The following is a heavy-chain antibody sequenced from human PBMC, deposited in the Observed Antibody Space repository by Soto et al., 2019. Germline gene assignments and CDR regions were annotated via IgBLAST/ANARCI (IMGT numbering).Heavy chain of an antibody. D-gene: IGHD3-22*01. CDR3: AKVFSGRVTMIVVVITDYGMDV. CDR1: GFTFSSYA. V-gene: IGHV3-23*01. J-gene: IGHJ6*02. Sequence: PGGSLRLSCAASGFTFSSYAMIWVRQAPGKGLEWVSAISGSGGSTYYADSVKGRFTISRDNSKNTLYLQMNSLRAEDTAVYYCAKVFSGRVTMIVVVITDYGMDVWGQGTTVTVSS. CDR2: ISGSGGST.